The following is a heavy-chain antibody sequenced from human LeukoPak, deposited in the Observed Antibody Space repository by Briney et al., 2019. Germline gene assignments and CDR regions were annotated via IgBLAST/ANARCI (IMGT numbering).Heavy chain of an antibody. CDR1: GYTLTELS. Sequence: GASVKVSCKVSGYTLTELSMHWVRQAPGKGLEWMGGFDPEDGETIYAQKFQGRVTMTEDTSTDTAYMELSILRSEDTAVYYCATALYVRVGAIDYWGQGTLVTVSS. CDR2: FDPEDGET. V-gene: IGHV1-24*01. CDR3: ATALYVRVGAIDY. J-gene: IGHJ4*02. D-gene: IGHD1-26*01.